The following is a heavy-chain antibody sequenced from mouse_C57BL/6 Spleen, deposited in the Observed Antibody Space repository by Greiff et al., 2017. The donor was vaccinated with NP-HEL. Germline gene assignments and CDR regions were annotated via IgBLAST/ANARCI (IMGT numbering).Heavy chain of an antibody. Sequence: QVQLKQPGAELVRPGSSVKLSCKASGYTFTSYWMHWVKQRPIQGLEWIGNIDPSDSETHYNQKFKDKATLTVDKSSSTAYMQLSSLTSEDSAVYYCASQDKLGYAMDYWGQGTSVTVSS. V-gene: IGHV1-52*01. D-gene: IGHD4-1*01. CDR2: IDPSDSET. J-gene: IGHJ4*01. CDR1: GYTFTSYW. CDR3: ASQDKLGYAMDY.